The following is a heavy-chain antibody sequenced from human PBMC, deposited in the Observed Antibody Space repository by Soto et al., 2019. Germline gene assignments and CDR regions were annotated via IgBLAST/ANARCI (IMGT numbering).Heavy chain of an antibody. CDR2: ISSSSSYI. D-gene: IGHD1-26*01. Sequence: GGSLRLSCAASGFTFSSYSMNWVRQAPGKGLEWVSSISSSSSYIYYADSVKGRFTISRDNAKNSLYLQMNSLRAEDTAVYYCARDGSYSGGPGVFDYWGQGTLVTVSS. CDR3: ARDGSYSGGPGVFDY. CDR1: GFTFSSYS. J-gene: IGHJ4*02. V-gene: IGHV3-21*01.